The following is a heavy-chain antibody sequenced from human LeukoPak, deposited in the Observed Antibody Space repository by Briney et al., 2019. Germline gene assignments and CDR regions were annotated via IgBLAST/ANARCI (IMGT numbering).Heavy chain of an antibody. V-gene: IGHV3-21*01. J-gene: IGHJ6*02. D-gene: IGHD2-2*01. CDR1: GFTFSSYS. Sequence: PGGSLRLSCAASGFTFSSYSMNWVRQAPGKGLEWVSSISSSSSYIYYADSVKGRFTISRDNAKNSLYLQMNSLRAEDTAVYYCANVGRDRSSTISCGMDVWGQGPTVTVSS. CDR2: ISSSSSYI. CDR3: ANVGRDRSSTISCGMDV.